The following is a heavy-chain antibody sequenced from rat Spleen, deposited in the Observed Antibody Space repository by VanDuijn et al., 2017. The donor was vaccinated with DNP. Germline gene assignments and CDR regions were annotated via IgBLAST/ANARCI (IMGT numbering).Heavy chain of an antibody. CDR1: GFTFSDYG. V-gene: IGHV5S13*01. CDR2: ISTGGGDT. CDR3: GTHRDYYADWFAY. J-gene: IGHJ3*01. D-gene: IGHD1-1*01. Sequence: EVRLVESGGGLVQPGGSLKLSCAASGFTFSDYGMAWVRQAPTKGLEWVASISTGGGDTYYRDSVKGRFTISRDNAKNTQYLQMDSLRSEDTATYYCGTHRDYYADWFAYWGQGTLVTVSS.